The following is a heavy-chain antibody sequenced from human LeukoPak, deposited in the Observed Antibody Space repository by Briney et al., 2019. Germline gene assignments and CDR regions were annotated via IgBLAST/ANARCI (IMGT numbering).Heavy chain of an antibody. Sequence: SETLTLTCTVSGGSISSYNWSWIRQPPGKGLEWIASIYYSGSTNYNPSLKSRLTISVDTSKNQFSLKLSSVTAADTAVFYCARLRIDCSGGSCQYYFDYWGQGTLVTVSS. D-gene: IGHD2-15*01. V-gene: IGHV4-59*01. CDR1: GGSISSYN. J-gene: IGHJ4*02. CDR3: ARLRIDCSGGSCQYYFDY. CDR2: IYYSGST.